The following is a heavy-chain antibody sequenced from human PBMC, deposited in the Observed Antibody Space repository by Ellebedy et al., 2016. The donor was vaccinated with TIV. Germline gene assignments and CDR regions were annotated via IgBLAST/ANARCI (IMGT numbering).Heavy chain of an antibody. D-gene: IGHD3-22*01. V-gene: IGHV4-59*08. J-gene: IGHJ3*02. Sequence: SETLSLTCTASGGSISSYYWSWIRQPPGKGLEWIGYIYYSGRTHYNPSLKSRVTISVDTSKNQFSLKLSSVTAADTAVYFCARYYDRSGSDDAFDIWGQGTMVTVSS. CDR1: GGSISSYY. CDR2: IYYSGRT. CDR3: ARYYDRSGSDDAFDI.